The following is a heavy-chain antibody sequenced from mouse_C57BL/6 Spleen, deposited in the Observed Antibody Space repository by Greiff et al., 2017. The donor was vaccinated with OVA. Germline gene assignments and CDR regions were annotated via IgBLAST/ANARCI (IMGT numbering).Heavy chain of an antibody. CDR2: FYPGSGSI. CDR1: GYTFTEYT. CDR3: ARHEEKVDDGYYGWYFDV. V-gene: IGHV1-62-2*01. J-gene: IGHJ1*03. D-gene: IGHD2-3*01. Sequence: QVQLQQSGAELVKPGASVKLSCKASGYTFTEYTIHWVKQRSGQGLEWIGWFYPGSGSIKYNEKFKDKATLTADKSSSTVYMEISIVTSEDSAVYCCARHEEKVDDGYYGWYFDVWGTGTTVTGSS.